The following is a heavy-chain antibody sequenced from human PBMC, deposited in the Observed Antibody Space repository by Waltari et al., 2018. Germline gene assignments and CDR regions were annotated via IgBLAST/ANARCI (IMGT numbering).Heavy chain of an antibody. V-gene: IGHV4-34*02. Sequence: QVQLQQWGAGLLQPSETLSLTCAVYGGSFRGSYWGWLRHPPGKGLEWIGEINHSGNTNHNPSLRSRVTMLVDTSKSQFSLKLNSVTAADTAVYYCVRLEDCTGPGGNCYSGDSFAMDVWGQGTTVTVSS. CDR3: VRLEDCTGPGGNCYSGDSFAMDV. D-gene: IGHD2-8*02. CDR2: INHSGNT. J-gene: IGHJ6*02. CDR1: GGSFRGSY.